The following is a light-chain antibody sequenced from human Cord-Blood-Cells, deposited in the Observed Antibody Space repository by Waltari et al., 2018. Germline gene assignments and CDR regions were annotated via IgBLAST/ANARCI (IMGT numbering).Light chain of an antibody. CDR2: KAS. V-gene: IGKV1-5*03. J-gene: IGKJ1*01. Sequence: DIQMTQSPSTPSASVGDRVTITCRASQSISSWFAWYKQKPGKAPKLLIYKASSLESGVPSRFSGSGSGTEFTLTISSLQPDDFATYYCQQYNSYPWTFGQGTKVEIK. CDR3: QQYNSYPWT. CDR1: QSISSW.